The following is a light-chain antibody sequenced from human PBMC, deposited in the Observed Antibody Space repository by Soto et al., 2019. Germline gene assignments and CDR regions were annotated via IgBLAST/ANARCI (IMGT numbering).Light chain of an antibody. CDR2: WAS. CDR3: QQYYSTPLT. Sequence: DIVMTQSPDSLAVSLGERATINCKSSQSVLYSSNNKNYLAWYQQKPGQPPKLLIYWASTREFGVPDRFSGSGSGTDLTLPISSLPAEDVAVYYCQQYYSTPLTFGGGTKVEIK. CDR1: QSVLYSSNNKNY. J-gene: IGKJ4*01. V-gene: IGKV4-1*01.